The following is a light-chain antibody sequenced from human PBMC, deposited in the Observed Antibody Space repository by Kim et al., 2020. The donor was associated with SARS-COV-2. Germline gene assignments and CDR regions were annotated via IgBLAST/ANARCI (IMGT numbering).Light chain of an antibody. CDR2: GIS. J-gene: IGKJ1*01. CDR3: QQYADSPPT. CDR1: QSISSIH. V-gene: IGKV3-20*01. Sequence: YPGERATLSCRASQSISSIHVAWYQQKRGRAPRLIIYGISNRATDIPDRFSGSGAGTDFTLTISRLEPEDFAVYYCQQYADSPPTFGQGTKVDIK.